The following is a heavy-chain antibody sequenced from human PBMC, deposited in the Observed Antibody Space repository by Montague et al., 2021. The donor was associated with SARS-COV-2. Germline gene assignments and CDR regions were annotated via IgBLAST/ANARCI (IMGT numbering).Heavy chain of an antibody. J-gene: IGHJ4*02. CDR3: ARMTVTTALDY. CDR1: GFSLSTSGMC. CDR2: XDWDDDK. V-gene: IGHV2-70*11. D-gene: IGHD4-17*01. Sequence: PALVKPTQTLTLTCTFSGFSLSTSGMCVSWIRQPPGKALEWLARXDWDDDKYYSTSLKTRLTNSKDTSKNQVVLTMTNMDPVDTATYYCARMTVTTALDYWGQGTLVTVSS.